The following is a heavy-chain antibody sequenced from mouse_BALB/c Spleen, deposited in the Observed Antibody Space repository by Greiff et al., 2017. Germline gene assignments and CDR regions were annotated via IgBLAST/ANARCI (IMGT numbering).Heavy chain of an antibody. CDR3: ARGGNYFAY. J-gene: IGHJ3*01. V-gene: IGHV7-3*02. CDR2: IRNKANGYTT. Sequence: EVKLMESGGGLVQPGGSLRLSCATSGFTFTDYYMSWVRQPPGKALEWLGFIRNKANGYTTEYSASVKGRFTISRDNSQSILYLQMNTLRAEDSATYYCARGGNYFAYWGQGTLVTVSA. CDR1: GFTFTDYY. D-gene: IGHD2-1*01.